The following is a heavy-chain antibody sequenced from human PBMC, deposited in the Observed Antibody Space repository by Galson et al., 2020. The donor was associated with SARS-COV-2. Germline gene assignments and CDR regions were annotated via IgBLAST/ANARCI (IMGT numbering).Heavy chain of an antibody. CDR2: ISYDGSNK. D-gene: IGHD3-3*01. J-gene: IGHJ6*02. CDR1: GITFSSYG. V-gene: IGHV3-30*18. CDR3: AKDQWYYDFWSGYLAPAAHYYYYGMDV. Sequence: TGGSLKLSCAASGITFSSYGMHWVRQAPGKGLEWVAVISYDGSNKYYADSVKGRFTISRDKSKNTLYLQMNSLRTEDTAVYCFAKDQWYYDFWSGYLAPAAHYYYYGMDVWGQGTTVTVSS.